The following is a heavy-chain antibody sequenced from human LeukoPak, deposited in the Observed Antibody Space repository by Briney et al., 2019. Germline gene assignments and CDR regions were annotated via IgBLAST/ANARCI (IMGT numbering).Heavy chain of an antibody. Sequence: KPSETLSLTCAVYGGSFSGYYWSWIRQPPGKGLEWIGEINHSGSTNYNPSLKSRVTISVDTSKNQFSLKLSSVTAADTAVYYCARDSTYYDILTGHSLYYMDVWGKGTTVTISS. CDR1: GGSFSGYY. J-gene: IGHJ6*03. V-gene: IGHV4-34*01. D-gene: IGHD3-9*01. CDR3: ARDSTYYDILTGHSLYYMDV. CDR2: INHSGST.